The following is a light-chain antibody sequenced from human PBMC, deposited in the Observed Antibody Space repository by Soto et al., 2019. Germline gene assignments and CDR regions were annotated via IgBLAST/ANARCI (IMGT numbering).Light chain of an antibody. CDR1: QSISSY. CDR2: AAS. J-gene: IGKJ1*01. V-gene: IGKV1-39*01. Sequence: DIQMTQSPSSLSASVGDRVTITCRASQSISSYLNWYQQKPGKAPKLLIYAASSLQSGVPSRFSGSGSGTDFTLTISSLQPEDFATYYCQLHTTYPRPFGQGTKVDIK. CDR3: QLHTTYPRP.